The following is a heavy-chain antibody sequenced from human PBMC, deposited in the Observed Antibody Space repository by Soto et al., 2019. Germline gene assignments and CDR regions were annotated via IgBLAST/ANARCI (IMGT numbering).Heavy chain of an antibody. CDR2: INPGDGST. CDR3: ARKEGDCSGGSCYFWFDP. D-gene: IGHD2-15*01. J-gene: IGHJ5*02. V-gene: IGHV1-46*01. Sequence: ASVKVSCKASGYTFTTYYIHWVRQAPGQGPEWMGIINPGDGSTRYAQKFQGRVTMTSDTSTSTVHMELSSLRSEDTAVYYCARKEGDCSGGSCYFWFDPWGQGTLVTVSS. CDR1: GYTFTTYY.